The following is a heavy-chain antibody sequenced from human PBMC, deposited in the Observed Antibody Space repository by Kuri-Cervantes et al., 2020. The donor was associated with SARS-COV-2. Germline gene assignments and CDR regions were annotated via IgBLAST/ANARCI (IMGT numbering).Heavy chain of an antibody. CDR2: IKSKTDGGTI. CDR3: TTGGAQ. J-gene: IGHJ4*02. V-gene: IGHV3-15*05. D-gene: IGHD1-26*01. Sequence: LSLTCAASGFTFSNAWMSWVRQAPGKGLEWVGRIKSKTDGGTIDYAAPVKGRFTISRDDSKDTLYLQMNGLKNEDTAVYYCTTGGAQWGQGTLVTVSS. CDR1: GFTFSNAW.